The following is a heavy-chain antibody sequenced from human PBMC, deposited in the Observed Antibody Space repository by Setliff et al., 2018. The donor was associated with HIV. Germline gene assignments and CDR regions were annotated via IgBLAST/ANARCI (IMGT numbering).Heavy chain of an antibody. Sequence: GESLKISCKGSGYSFTSYWIGWVRQMPGKGLEWMGIIYPGGSDTRYSPSFQGQVTISRDNDNNSLYLQMSGLSAEDTAVYYCARGPTTVTNYYYYYMDVWGKGTTVTVSS. D-gene: IGHD4-17*01. V-gene: IGHV5-51*01. CDR1: GYSFTSYW. J-gene: IGHJ6*03. CDR3: ARGPTTVTNYYYYYMDV. CDR2: IYPGGSDT.